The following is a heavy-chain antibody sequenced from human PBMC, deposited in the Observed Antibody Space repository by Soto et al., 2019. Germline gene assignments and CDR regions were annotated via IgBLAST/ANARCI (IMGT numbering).Heavy chain of an antibody. V-gene: IGHV1-8*01. Sequence: ASVKVSCKASGYTFTRYDINWVRQATGQGLEWMGWMNPNSGNTGYAQKFQGRVTMTRNTSISTAYMELSSLRSEDTAVYYCARAYYDFWSGYYNWFDPWGQGTLVTVSS. CDR2: MNPNSGNT. D-gene: IGHD3-3*01. CDR1: GYTFTRYD. J-gene: IGHJ5*02. CDR3: ARAYYDFWSGYYNWFDP.